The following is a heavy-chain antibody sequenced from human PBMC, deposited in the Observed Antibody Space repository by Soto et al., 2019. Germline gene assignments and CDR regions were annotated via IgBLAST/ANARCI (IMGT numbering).Heavy chain of an antibody. CDR2: IWYDGSNK. D-gene: IGHD5-18*01. CDR1: GFTFSSYG. J-gene: IGHJ4*02. Sequence: QVQLVESGGGVVQPGRSLRLSCAASGFTFSSYGMHWVRQAPGKGLEWVAVIWYDGSNKYYADSVKGRFTISRDNSKNTLYLQMNSLRAEDTAVYYCARDGGRGYSYGDAEYWGQGTLVTVSS. CDR3: ARDGGRGYSYGDAEY. V-gene: IGHV3-33*01.